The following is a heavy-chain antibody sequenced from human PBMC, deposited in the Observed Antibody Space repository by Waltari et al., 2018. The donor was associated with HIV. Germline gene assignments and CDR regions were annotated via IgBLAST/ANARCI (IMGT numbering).Heavy chain of an antibody. V-gene: IGHV1-46*03. CDR3: ARTGAPRSHFDL. CDR2: INPCSGSP. Sequence: QVQLVQSGAEVKKPGASVKGSGKASGYNFSSYYMHWVLQAPGQGLEWMGIINPCSGSPSYAQKFQGRVTMTRDTSTSTVYMELSSLRSEDAAVYYCARTGAPRSHFDLWGRGTLVTVSS. D-gene: IGHD3-10*01. CDR1: GYNFSSYY. J-gene: IGHJ2*01.